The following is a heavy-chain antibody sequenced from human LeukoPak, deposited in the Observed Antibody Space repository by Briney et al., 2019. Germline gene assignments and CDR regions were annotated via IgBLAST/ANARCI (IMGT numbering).Heavy chain of an antibody. CDR1: GFTFGDYA. CDR2: INRSGMTI. J-gene: IGHJ5*02. V-gene: IGHV3-7*01. CDR3: ARLLGDSTIYDL. D-gene: IGHD3-16*01. Sequence: PGGSLRLSCTASGFTFGDYAMSWFRQAPGKGLQWVATINRSGMTIRYVESVEGRFIISRDNAKNSLSLQMNSLRDEDTAMYYCARLLGDSTIYDLWGQGTLVTVSS.